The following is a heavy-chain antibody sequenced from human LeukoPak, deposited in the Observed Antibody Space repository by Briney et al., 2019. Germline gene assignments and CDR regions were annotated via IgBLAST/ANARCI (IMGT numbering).Heavy chain of an antibody. Sequence: VASVKVSCKASGGTFSSYAVSWVRQAPGQGLEWMGRIIPILGIANYAQKFQGRVTTTADKSTSTAYMELSSLRSEDTAVYYCARGNWFDPWGQGTLVTVSS. CDR3: ARGNWFDP. J-gene: IGHJ5*02. CDR2: IIPILGIA. CDR1: GGTFSSYA. V-gene: IGHV1-69*04.